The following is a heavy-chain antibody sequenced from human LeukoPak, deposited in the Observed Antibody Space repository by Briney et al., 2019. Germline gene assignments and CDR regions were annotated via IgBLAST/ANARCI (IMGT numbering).Heavy chain of an antibody. CDR1: GFTFSSYS. CDR2: ISSSSSYI. J-gene: IGHJ4*02. D-gene: IGHD4-17*01. V-gene: IGHV3-21*01. CDR3: ARDGYGDPGGFRDY. Sequence: PGGSLRLSCAASGFTFSSYSMNWVGQAPGKGREGVSSISSSSSYIYYADSVKGRFTISRDNAKNSLYLQMNSLRAEDTAVYYCARDGYGDPGGFRDYWGQGTLVTVSS.